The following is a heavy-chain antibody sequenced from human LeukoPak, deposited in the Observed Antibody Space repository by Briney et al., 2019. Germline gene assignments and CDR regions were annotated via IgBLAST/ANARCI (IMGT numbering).Heavy chain of an antibody. V-gene: IGHV3-30*03. CDR3: GGSGWYNWFDP. J-gene: IGHJ5*01. Sequence: QTGGSLRLSCAASEFTISSYGMHWVRQAPGKGLEWVAVISYDGSNKYYADSVKGRFTISRDNSKNTLYLQMNSLRAEDTAVYYCGGSGWYNWFDPWGQGTLVTVSS. D-gene: IGHD6-19*01. CDR1: EFTISSYG. CDR2: ISYDGSNK.